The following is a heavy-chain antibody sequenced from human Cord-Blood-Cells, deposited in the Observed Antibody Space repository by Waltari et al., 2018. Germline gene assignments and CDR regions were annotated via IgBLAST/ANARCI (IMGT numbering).Heavy chain of an antibody. D-gene: IGHD6-13*01. J-gene: IGHJ4*02. CDR1: GFTVSSNY. V-gene: IGHV3-53*01. CDR3: ARSPKGRGGAAAY. Sequence: EVQLVESGGGLIQPGASLRLSCAASGFTVSSNYMSWVRQAPGKGLEWVSVIYSGSSTYYAASVKGRFTISRDNSKNTLYLQMNSLRAEDTAVYYCARSPKGRGGAAAYWGQGTLVTVSS. CDR2: IYSGSST.